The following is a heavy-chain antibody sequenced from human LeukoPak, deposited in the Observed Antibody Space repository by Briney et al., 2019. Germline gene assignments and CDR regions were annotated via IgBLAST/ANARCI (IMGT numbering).Heavy chain of an antibody. CDR2: ISSSGSTI. CDR3: ARTIWVVRGPAFDY. CDR1: GFTFSSYE. V-gene: IGHV3-48*03. J-gene: IGHJ4*02. D-gene: IGHD3-10*01. Sequence: PGGSLRLSCAASGFTFSSYEMNWVRQAPGKGLEWVSYISSSGSTIYYADSVKGRFTISRDNAKNSLFLQMNSLRAEDTAVYYCARTIWVVRGPAFDYWGQGTLVTVSS.